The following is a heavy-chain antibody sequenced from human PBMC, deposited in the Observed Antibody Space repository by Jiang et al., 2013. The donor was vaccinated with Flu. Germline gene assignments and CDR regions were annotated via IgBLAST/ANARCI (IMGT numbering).Heavy chain of an antibody. CDR3: ARRYYAPGTGEPGGYFDL. J-gene: IGHJ2*01. V-gene: IGHV4-59*08. CDR1: GGSLNNYF. Sequence: ALLKPSETLSLTCTVSGGSLNNYFWGWLRQPPGKALQWIGYIYYRGDTLYTPSLKSRLTISIDTSKNHFSLNLTSVTAADTGVYYCARRYYAPGTGEPGGYFDLWGRGSLIKVSS. D-gene: IGHD3/OR15-3a*01. CDR2: IYYRGDT.